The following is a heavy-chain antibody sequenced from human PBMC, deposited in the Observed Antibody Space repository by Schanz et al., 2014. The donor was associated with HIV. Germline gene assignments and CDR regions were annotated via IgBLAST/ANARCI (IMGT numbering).Heavy chain of an antibody. CDR1: GFIFRDYA. CDR3: ARVEGPPTFYYYYYGLDV. Sequence: QVQLVESGGGVVQPGRSLRLSCAGSGFIFRDYALHWVRQAPGKGLEWVAVISYDRSHKYYADSVKGRFTISRDNSKNTLFLQMNSLRAEDTAVYYCARVEGPPTFYYYYYGLDVWGQGTAVTVSS. D-gene: IGHD4-4*01. CDR2: ISYDRSHK. V-gene: IGHV3-30*04. J-gene: IGHJ6*02.